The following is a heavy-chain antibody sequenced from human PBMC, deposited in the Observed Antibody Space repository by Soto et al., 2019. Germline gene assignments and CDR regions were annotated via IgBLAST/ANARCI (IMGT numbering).Heavy chain of an antibody. CDR2: IYYSGST. D-gene: IGHD2-15*01. J-gene: IGHJ6*02. CDR1: GGSISSSSYY. Sequence: SETLSLSCTVSGGSISSSSYYWGWIRQPPGKGLEWIGSIYYSGSTHYNPSLKSRVTISVDTSKNQFSLKLSSVTAADTAVYYCARLRSDCSGGSCYPKQYYYGMDVWGQGTTVTVSS. V-gene: IGHV4-39*01. CDR3: ARLRSDCSGGSCYPKQYYYGMDV.